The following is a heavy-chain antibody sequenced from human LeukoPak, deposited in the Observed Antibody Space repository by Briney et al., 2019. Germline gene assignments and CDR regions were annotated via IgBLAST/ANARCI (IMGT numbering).Heavy chain of an antibody. CDR2: ISYDGSNK. D-gene: IGHD1-26*01. CDR3: ARDGAAKSGSYPNY. CDR1: GFTFNTYW. V-gene: IGHV3-30-3*01. J-gene: IGHJ4*02. Sequence: PGGSLRLSCAASGFTFNTYWMTWVRQAPGKGLEWVAVISYDGSNKYYADSVKGRFTISRDNSKNTLYLQMNSLRAEDTAVYYCARDGAAKSGSYPNYWGQGTLVTVSS.